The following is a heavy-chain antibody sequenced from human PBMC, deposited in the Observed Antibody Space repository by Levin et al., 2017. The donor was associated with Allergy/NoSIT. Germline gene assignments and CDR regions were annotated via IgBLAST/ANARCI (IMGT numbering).Heavy chain of an antibody. CDR1: GFTFSSYA. CDR2: ISYDGSNK. CDR3: ARDSSGWYRVEYYFDY. D-gene: IGHD6-19*01. J-gene: IGHJ4*02. V-gene: IGHV3-30*04. Sequence: GGSLRLSCAASGFTFSSYAMHWVRQAPGKGLEWVAVISYDGSNKYYADSVKGRFTISRDNSKNTLYLQMNSLRAEDTAVYYCARDSSGWYRVEYYFDYWGQGTLVTVSS.